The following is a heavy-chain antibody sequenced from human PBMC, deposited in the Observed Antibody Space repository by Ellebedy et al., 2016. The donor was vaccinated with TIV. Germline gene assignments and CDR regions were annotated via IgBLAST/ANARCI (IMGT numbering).Heavy chain of an antibody. CDR3: AADYDIVAGYYRGDAFDV. V-gene: IGHV4-39*01. Sequence: SETLSLXXTVSGGSISRTTYYWGWIRQPPGKGLGWLGTIYYTGTTYYNPSLNSRVTISIDTSKNQFSLKLNSVTAADTAVYYCAADYDIVAGYYRGDAFDVWGQGTMVTVSS. CDR2: IYYTGTT. CDR1: GGSISRTTYY. J-gene: IGHJ3*01. D-gene: IGHD3-9*01.